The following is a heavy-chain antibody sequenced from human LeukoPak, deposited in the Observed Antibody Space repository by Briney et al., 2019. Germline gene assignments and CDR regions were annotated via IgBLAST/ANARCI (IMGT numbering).Heavy chain of an antibody. V-gene: IGHV3-20*04. D-gene: IGHD3-10*01. J-gene: IGHJ4*02. CDR1: GFTFDDYG. Sequence: GGSLRLSCATSGFTFDDYGMSWVRQAPGKGLEWVSNINWNGDSTGYADSVKGRFTISRDNGKNSLYLQMNSLRAEDTAVYYCASRGQIPDYWGQGTLVTVSS. CDR3: ASRGQIPDY. CDR2: INWNGDST.